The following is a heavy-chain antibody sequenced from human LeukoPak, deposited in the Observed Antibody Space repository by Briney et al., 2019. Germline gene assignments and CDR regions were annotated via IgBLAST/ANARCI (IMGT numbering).Heavy chain of an antibody. Sequence: GGSLRLSCAASGFTFDDYAMHWVRQAPGKGLEWVSGISWNSGSIGYADSVKGRFTISRDNAKNSLYLQMNSLRAEDTAVYYCARTRTPIYSYGYFDYWGQGTLVTVSS. CDR3: ARTRTPIYSYGYFDY. J-gene: IGHJ4*02. CDR2: ISWNSGSI. V-gene: IGHV3-9*01. D-gene: IGHD5-18*01. CDR1: GFTFDDYA.